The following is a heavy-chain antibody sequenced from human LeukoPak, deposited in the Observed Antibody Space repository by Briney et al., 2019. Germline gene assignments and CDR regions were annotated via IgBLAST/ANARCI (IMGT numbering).Heavy chain of an antibody. CDR2: ISGGGNT. J-gene: IGHJ4*02. D-gene: IGHD4-17*01. CDR1: GFTFSGQA. V-gene: IGHV3-23*01. CDR3: AKGHTVGAY. Sequence: PGGSLRLSCAASGFTFSGQAMSWVRQTPGKGLEWVSAISGGGNTYYADSVKGRFTISRDNSKNTLYLQMNSLRAEDTALYYCAKGHTVGAYWGQGTRVTVSS.